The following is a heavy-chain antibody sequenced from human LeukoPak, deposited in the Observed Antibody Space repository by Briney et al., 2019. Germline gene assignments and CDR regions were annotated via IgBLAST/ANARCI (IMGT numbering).Heavy chain of an antibody. CDR1: GYTFTNYA. CDR2: INADNGNT. J-gene: IGHJ4*02. V-gene: IGHV1-3*03. Sequence: ASVNVSCKASGYTFTNYAIHWVRQAPGQRLEWMGWINADNGNTKYSQEFQGRVTITRDTSATTAYMELSSLRSEDMAVYYCARDGPPDCSSSSCYPRKFDYWGQGTLVTVSS. CDR3: ARDGPPDCSSSSCYPRKFDY. D-gene: IGHD2-2*01.